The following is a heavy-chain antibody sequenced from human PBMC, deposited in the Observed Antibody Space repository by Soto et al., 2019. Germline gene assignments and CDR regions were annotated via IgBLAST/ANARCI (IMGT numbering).Heavy chain of an antibody. CDR2: IYPGDSDT. J-gene: IGHJ4*02. V-gene: IGHV5-51*01. CDR1: GYSFTSYW. D-gene: IGHD2-15*01. Sequence: GESLKISCKGSGYSFTSYWIGWVRQMPGKGLEWMGIIYPGDSDTRYSPSFQGQVTISADKSISTAYLQWSSPKASDTAMYYCARLGGSIVVVVAATPFDYWGQGTLVTISS. CDR3: ARLGGSIVVVVAATPFDY.